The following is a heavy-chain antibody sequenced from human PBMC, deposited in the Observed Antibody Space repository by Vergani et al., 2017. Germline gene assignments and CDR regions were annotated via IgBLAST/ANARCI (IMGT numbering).Heavy chain of an antibody. CDR2: ISYDGSNK. D-gene: IGHD6-13*01. CDR1: GFTFSSYG. CDR3: APLKGGIAAAGPFDY. J-gene: IGHJ4*02. Sequence: QVQLVESGGGVVQPGRSLRLSCAASGFTFSSYGMHWVRQAPGKGLEWVAVISYDGSNKYYADSVKGRFTISRDNSKNTLYLQMNSLRAEDTAVYYCAPLKGGIAAAGPFDYWGQGTLVTVSS. V-gene: IGHV3-30*03.